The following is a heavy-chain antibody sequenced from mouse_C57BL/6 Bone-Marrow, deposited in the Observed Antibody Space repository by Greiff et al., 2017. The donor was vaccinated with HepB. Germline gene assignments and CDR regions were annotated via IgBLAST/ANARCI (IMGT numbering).Heavy chain of an antibody. J-gene: IGHJ3*01. V-gene: IGHV1-55*01. CDR2: IYPGSGST. Sequence: VQGVESGAELVKPGASVKMSCKASGYTFTSYWITWVKQRPGQGLEWIGDIYPGSGSTNYNEKFKSKATLTVDTSSSTAYMQLSSLTSEDAAVYYCARGGPFAYWGQGTLVTVSA. CDR3: ARGGPFAY. D-gene: IGHD3-3*01. CDR1: GYTFTSYW.